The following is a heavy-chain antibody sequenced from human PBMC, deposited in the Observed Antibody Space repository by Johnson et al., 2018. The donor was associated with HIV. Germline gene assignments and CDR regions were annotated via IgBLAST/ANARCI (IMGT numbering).Heavy chain of an antibody. V-gene: IGHV3-13*01. CDR1: GFTFSSYD. Sequence: VQLVESGGGVVQPGGSLRLSCAASGFTFSSYDMHWVRQATGKGLEWVSAIGTAGDTYYQGSVKGRTTISRDNSKNTLYLQRNSLRAEDTAVYYCARDRDSGYDYPGAFDIWGQGTMVTVSS. CDR3: ARDRDSGYDYPGAFDI. J-gene: IGHJ3*02. D-gene: IGHD5-12*01. CDR2: IGTAGDT.